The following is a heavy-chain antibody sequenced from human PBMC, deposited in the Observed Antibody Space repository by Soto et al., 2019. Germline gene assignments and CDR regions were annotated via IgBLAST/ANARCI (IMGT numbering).Heavy chain of an antibody. CDR2: ISSTTNYI. Sequence: GGSLRLSCAASGFTFTRYSINLVRQAPGKGLEWVSSISSTTNYIYYGDSMKGRFTISRDNAKNSLYLEMNSLRAEDTAVYYCARESEDLTSNFDYWGQGTLVTVSS. CDR3: ARESEDLTSNFDY. J-gene: IGHJ4*02. V-gene: IGHV3-21*06. CDR1: GFTFTRYS.